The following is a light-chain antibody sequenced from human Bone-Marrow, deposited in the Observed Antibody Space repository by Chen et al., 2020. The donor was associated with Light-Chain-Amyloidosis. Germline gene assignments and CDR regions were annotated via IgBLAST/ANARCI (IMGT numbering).Light chain of an antibody. CDR3: QVWDRSSDRPV. CDR2: DDS. CDR1: NIGSTS. Sequence: SYVLTQPSSVSVAPGQTATTACGGNNIGSTSGHWYQQTPGQAPLLAVYDDSDRPSGIPERLSGSNSGNTATLTISRVEAGDEADYYCQVWDRSSDRPVFGGGTKLTVL. V-gene: IGLV3-21*02. J-gene: IGLJ3*02.